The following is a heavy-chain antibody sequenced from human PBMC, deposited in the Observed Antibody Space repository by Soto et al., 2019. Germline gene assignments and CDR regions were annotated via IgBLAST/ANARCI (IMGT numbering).Heavy chain of an antibody. CDR2: IWYDGSNK. V-gene: IGHV3-33*01. J-gene: IGHJ6*02. D-gene: IGHD6-13*01. CDR3: ARGLNIAAAGTYYYYGMDV. CDR1: GFPFSSYC. Sequence: GGSMRLSCAASGFPFSSYCMHWVRQAPGKGLEWVAVIWYDGSNKYYADSVKGRFTISRDNSKNTLYLQMNSLRAEDTAVYYCARGLNIAAAGTYYYYGMDVWGQGTTVTVS.